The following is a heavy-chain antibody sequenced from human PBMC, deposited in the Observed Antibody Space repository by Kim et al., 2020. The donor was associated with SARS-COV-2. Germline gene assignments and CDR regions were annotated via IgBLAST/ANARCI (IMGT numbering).Heavy chain of an antibody. Sequence: ASVKVSCKASGYTFTSYGISWVRQAPGQGLEWMGWISAYNGNTNYAQKLQGRVTMTTDTSTSTAYMELRSLRSDDTAVYYCARDEYYDSSTEGWFDPWGQGTLVTVSS. CDR1: GYTFTSYG. D-gene: IGHD3-22*01. CDR3: ARDEYYDSSTEGWFDP. J-gene: IGHJ5*02. CDR2: ISAYNGNT. V-gene: IGHV1-18*01.